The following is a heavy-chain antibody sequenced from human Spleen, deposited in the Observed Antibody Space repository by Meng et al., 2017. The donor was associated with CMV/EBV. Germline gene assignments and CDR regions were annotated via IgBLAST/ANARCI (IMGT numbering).Heavy chain of an antibody. CDR3: SRGGVVPAAANYFYMDV. V-gene: IGHV4-59*01. Sequence: SETLSLTCTVSGASISSFYWSWLRQPPGKGLEWIGYVYHNGKINHNPSLKSLVAMSVDTSKSQFYLKLRSATAADTAIYYCSRGGVVPAAANYFYMDVWGHGTTVTVSS. CDR2: VYHNGKI. D-gene: IGHD2-2*01. CDR1: GASISSFY. J-gene: IGHJ6*02.